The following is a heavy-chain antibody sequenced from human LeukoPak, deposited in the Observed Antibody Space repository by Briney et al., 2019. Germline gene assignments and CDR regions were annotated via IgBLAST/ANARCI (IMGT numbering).Heavy chain of an antibody. D-gene: IGHD3-16*01. CDR2: IKEDATES. Sequence: GGSLRLSCAASGFTFSSYWMTWIRQAPGKGLEWVAHIKEDATESRSADSVKGRFTISRDNSKNTLYLQMNSLRAEDTAVYYCARDDLTGLVDYWGQGTLVTVSS. V-gene: IGHV3-7*01. CDR1: GFTFSSYW. CDR3: ARDDLTGLVDY. J-gene: IGHJ4*02.